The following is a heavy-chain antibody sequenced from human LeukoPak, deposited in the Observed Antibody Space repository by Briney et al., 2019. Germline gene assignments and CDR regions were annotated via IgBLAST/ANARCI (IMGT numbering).Heavy chain of an antibody. CDR3: ARGSIAARNDAFDI. D-gene: IGHD6-6*01. CDR1: GGSISSYY. J-gene: IGHJ3*02. V-gene: IGHV4-59*01. CDR2: IYYSGST. Sequence: SETLSLTCTVSGGSISSYYWNWIRKPPGEGLEWIGYIYYSGSTNYNPSLKSRVTISVDTSKNQFSLKLSFVTAADTAVYYCARGSIAARNDAFDIWGQGTMVTVSS.